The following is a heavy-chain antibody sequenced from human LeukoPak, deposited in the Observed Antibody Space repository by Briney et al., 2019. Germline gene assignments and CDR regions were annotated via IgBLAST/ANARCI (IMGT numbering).Heavy chain of an antibody. Sequence: SETLSLTCTVSGGSISSFYWIWIRQPPGKGLEWIGYIYYTGSTNYNPSLKSRLTISLDASKNEFSLKLSSVTATDTAVYYCASLSTVTQGYFHSGRQGTLVTVSS. V-gene: IGHV4-59*08. D-gene: IGHD4-17*01. CDR1: GGSISSFY. CDR3: ASLSTVTQGYFHS. CDR2: IYYTGST. J-gene: IGHJ4*02.